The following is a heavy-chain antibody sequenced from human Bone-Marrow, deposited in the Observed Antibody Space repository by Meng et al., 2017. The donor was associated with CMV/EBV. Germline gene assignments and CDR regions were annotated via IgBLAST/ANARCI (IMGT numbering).Heavy chain of an antibody. J-gene: IGHJ6*02. Sequence: ASVKVSCKASGYTLTDYYMHWVRQAPGQGLEWMGWINPNSGGTNYAQKFQGRVTMTRDTSISTAYMELSRLRSDDTAVYYCARDQGTGDYYYYGMDVWGQGTTVTVSS. CDR3: ARDQGTGDYYYYGMDV. CDR1: GYTLTDYY. CDR2: INPNSGGT. D-gene: IGHD7-27*01. V-gene: IGHV1-2*02.